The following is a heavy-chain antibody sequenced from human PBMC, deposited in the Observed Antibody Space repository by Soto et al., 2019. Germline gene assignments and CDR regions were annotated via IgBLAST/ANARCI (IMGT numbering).Heavy chain of an antibody. V-gene: IGHV4-31*11. CDR3: VLRYDYRFY. J-gene: IGHJ4*02. Sequence: QVQLQESGPGLVKPSQTLSLTCAVSGGSISSGGYYWNWIRQLPGKGLEWIGHIYYSGSTYYNPSLKRRVTISVDTSKNQFSLKLSSVTAADTAVYYCVLRYDYRFYWGQGTLVTVSS. CDR1: GGSISSGGYY. CDR2: IYYSGST. D-gene: IGHD4-4*01.